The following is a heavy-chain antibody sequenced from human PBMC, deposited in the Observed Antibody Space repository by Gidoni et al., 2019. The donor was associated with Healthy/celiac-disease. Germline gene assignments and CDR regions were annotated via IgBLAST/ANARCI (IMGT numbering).Heavy chain of an antibody. Sequence: QVQLVQSGAEVKKPGSSVKVSCKASGGTFSSYAISWVRQDPGQGLEWMGGIIPIFGTANYAQKCQGRVTITADKSTSTAYMELSSLRSEDTAVYYCAREGADFNWFDPWGQGTLVTVSS. CDR1: GGTFSSYA. CDR3: AREGADFNWFDP. J-gene: IGHJ5*02. V-gene: IGHV1-69*06. CDR2: IIPIFGTA.